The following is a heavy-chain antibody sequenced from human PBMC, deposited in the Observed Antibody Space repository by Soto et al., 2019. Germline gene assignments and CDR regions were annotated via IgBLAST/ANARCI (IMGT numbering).Heavy chain of an antibody. J-gene: IGHJ5*02. V-gene: IGHV2-5*02. D-gene: IGHD5-12*01. CDR1: GFSLSTSGVG. Sequence: GPTLVNPTQTLTLTCTFSGFSLSTSGVGVGWIRQPPGKALEWLALIYWDDDKRYSPSLKSRLTITKDTSKNQVVLTMTNMDPVDTATYYCAHSVKGGGYDDAFPYNWFDPWGQGTLVTVSS. CDR3: AHSVKGGGYDDAFPYNWFDP. CDR2: IYWDDDK.